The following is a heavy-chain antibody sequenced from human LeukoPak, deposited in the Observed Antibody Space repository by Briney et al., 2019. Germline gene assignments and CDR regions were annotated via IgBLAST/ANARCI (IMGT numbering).Heavy chain of an antibody. CDR1: GFTFSSYA. CDR3: AKGGAGLDYDFWSGYSYAFDI. J-gene: IGHJ3*02. Sequence: GSLRLSCAASGFTFSSYAMSWVRQAPGKGLEWVSAISGSGGSTYYADSVKGRFTISRDNSKNTLYLQMNSLRAEDTAVYYCAKGGAGLDYDFWSGYSYAFDIWGQGTMVTVSS. CDR2: ISGSGGST. V-gene: IGHV3-23*01. D-gene: IGHD3-3*01.